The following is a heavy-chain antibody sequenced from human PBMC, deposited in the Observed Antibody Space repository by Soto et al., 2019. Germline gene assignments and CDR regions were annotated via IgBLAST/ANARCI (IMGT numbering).Heavy chain of an antibody. CDR3: AREGGSYHNWFDP. CDR1: GGSISSYY. Sequence: QVQLQESGPGLVKPSETLSLTCTVSGGSISSYYWSWIRQPPGKGLEWIGYIYYSGSTNYNPSLKSRVTISVDTSKNQFSLKLSSVTAADTAVYYCAREGGSYHNWFDPWGQGTLVTVSS. J-gene: IGHJ5*02. CDR2: IYYSGST. D-gene: IGHD1-26*01. V-gene: IGHV4-59*01.